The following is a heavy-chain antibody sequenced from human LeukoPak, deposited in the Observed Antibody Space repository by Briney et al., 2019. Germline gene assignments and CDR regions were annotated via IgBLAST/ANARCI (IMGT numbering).Heavy chain of an antibody. CDR1: GFTFSSYS. D-gene: IGHD3-10*01. J-gene: IGHJ6*04. CDR3: ARDQGWFGEALDV. V-gene: IGHV3-21*01. Sequence: GGSLRLSCAASGFTFSSYSMNWVRQAPGKGLEWVSSISSSSSYIYYADSVKGRFTISRDNAKNSLYLQMNSLRAEDTAVYYCARDQGWFGEALDVWGKGTTVIISS. CDR2: ISSSSSYI.